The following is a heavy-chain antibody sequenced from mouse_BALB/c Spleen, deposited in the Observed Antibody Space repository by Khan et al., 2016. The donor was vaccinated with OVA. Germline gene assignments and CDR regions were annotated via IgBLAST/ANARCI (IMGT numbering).Heavy chain of an antibody. Sequence: VQLKESGPGLVKPSQSLSLTCTVTGYSITTDYAWNWIRQFPGNKLEWMGFISYSGNTKYNPSLKSRISITRDTSKNQFFLQLKPVTTEDTARYYCARVYGGDFDYWGQGTTLTVSS. CDR3: ARVYGGDFDY. CDR1: GYSITTDYA. CDR2: ISYSGNT. J-gene: IGHJ2*01. V-gene: IGHV3-2*02. D-gene: IGHD1-1*01.